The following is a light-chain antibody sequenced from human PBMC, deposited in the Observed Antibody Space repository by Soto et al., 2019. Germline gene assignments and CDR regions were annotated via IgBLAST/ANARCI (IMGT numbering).Light chain of an antibody. CDR3: AAWDDSLNGFYV. Sequence: QSVLTQPPSASGTPGQRVTISCSGSSSNIGSNTVHWYQQLPGTAPKLLIYSNNQRPSGVPDRFSGSKSGTSASLAISGLQSEDEADYYCAAWDDSLNGFYVFGTGTKLTVL. CDR2: SNN. J-gene: IGLJ1*01. CDR1: SSNIGSNT. V-gene: IGLV1-44*01.